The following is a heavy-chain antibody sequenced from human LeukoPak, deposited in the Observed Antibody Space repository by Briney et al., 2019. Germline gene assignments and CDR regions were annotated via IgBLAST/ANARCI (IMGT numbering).Heavy chain of an antibody. D-gene: IGHD3-10*01. Sequence: VASVKVSCKASGGTFSSYAISWVRQAPGQGLEWMGRIIPILGIANYAQKFQGRVTITADKSTSTAYMELSSLRSEDTAVYYCARDPTDGSGSSDYWGQGTLVTVSS. CDR2: IIPILGIA. J-gene: IGHJ4*02. V-gene: IGHV1-69*04. CDR3: ARDPTDGSGSSDY. CDR1: GGTFSSYA.